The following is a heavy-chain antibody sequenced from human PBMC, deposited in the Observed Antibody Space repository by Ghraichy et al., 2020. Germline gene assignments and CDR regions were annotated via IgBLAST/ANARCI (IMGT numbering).Heavy chain of an antibody. V-gene: IGHV3-48*02. CDR2: ISSSSSTI. CDR1: GFTFSSYS. Sequence: GESLNISCAASGFTFSSYSMNWVRQAPGKGLEWVSYISSSSSTIYYADSVKGRFTISRDNAKNSLYLQMNSLRDEDTAVYYCARELYYYDSSGYYPDLGYFDYWGQGTLVTVSS. CDR3: ARELYYYDSSGYYPDLGYFDY. J-gene: IGHJ4*02. D-gene: IGHD3-22*01.